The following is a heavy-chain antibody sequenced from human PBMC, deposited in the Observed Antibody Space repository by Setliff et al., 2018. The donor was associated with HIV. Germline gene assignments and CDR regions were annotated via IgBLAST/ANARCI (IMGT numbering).Heavy chain of an antibody. V-gene: IGHV3-43*01. CDR1: GFTFDDYT. CDR2: INWDGGSI. D-gene: IGHD1-26*01. Sequence: GGSLRLSCAASGFTFDDYTMHWVRQAPGKGLEWVSLINWDGGSIFYADSVRGRFTISRDNSKNTLYLQMNSLRPEDTAVYYCAKDALALRASALGATSASDIWGQGTMVTVSS. CDR3: AKDALALRASALGATSASDI. J-gene: IGHJ3*02.